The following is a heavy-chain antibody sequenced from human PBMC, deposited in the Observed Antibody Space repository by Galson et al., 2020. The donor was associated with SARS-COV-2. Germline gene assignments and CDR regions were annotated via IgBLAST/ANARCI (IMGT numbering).Heavy chain of an antibody. D-gene: IGHD3-9*01. J-gene: IGHJ4*02. CDR3: ARQILTGYYSCYYCDF. Sequence: SETLSLTCTVSGGSISSSNYYWGWVRQPPGEGLEWIGSIYYTESNYYNTSLTSRVTMSVDTSRNQFSLKLSSVTAADTAVYYCARQILTGYYSCYYCDFWGQGTLVTVSS. V-gene: IGHV4-39*01. CDR2: IYYTESN. CDR1: GGSISSSNYY.